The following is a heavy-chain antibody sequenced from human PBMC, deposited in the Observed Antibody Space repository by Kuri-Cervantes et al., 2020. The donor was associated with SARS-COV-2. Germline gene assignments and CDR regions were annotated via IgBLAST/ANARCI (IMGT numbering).Heavy chain of an antibody. D-gene: IGHD6-19*01. CDR3: ARRGRGAVAGTTKYWYFEL. CDR1: GYSFTSYW. V-gene: IGHV5-51*01. Sequence: GESLKISCKGSGYSFTSYWIGWVRQMPGKGLEWMGVIYPGDSDTRYSTYFQGQVTISADKSISTAYLQWSSLKASDTAMYYCARRGRGAVAGTTKYWYFELCGRCSLVTVSS. CDR2: IYPGDSDT. J-gene: IGHJ2*01.